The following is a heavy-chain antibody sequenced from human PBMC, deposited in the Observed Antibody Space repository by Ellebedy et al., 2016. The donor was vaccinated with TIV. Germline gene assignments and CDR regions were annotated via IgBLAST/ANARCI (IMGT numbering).Heavy chain of an antibody. Sequence: GESLKISCASSGFTFSGSAMHWVRQASGKGLEWVGRIRSKANSYATAYAASVKGRFTISRDDSKNTAYLQMNSLRAEDTAVNYCAKGRGGGSDSSAPRYYFDYWGLGTLVTVSS. J-gene: IGHJ4*02. CDR2: IRSKANSYAT. CDR1: GFTFSGSA. D-gene: IGHD3-22*01. CDR3: AKGRGGGSDSSAPRYYFDY. V-gene: IGHV3-73*01.